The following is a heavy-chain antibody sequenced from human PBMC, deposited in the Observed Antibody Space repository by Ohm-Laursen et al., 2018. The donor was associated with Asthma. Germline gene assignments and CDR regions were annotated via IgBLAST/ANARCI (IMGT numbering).Heavy chain of an antibody. Sequence: SVKVSCKTSGYIFTGYFLHWLRQAPGQGLEWMGGIIPIFGTANYAQKFQGRVTITADESTSTAYMELSSLRSEDTAVYYCARHTELQTFDYWGQGTLVTVSS. J-gene: IGHJ4*02. CDR1: GYIFTGYF. D-gene: IGHD1-7*01. CDR2: IIPIFGTA. V-gene: IGHV1-69*13. CDR3: ARHTELQTFDY.